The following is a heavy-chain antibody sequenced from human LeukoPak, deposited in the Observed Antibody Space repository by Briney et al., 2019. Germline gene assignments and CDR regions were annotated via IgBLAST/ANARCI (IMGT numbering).Heavy chain of an antibody. V-gene: IGHV1-18*01. J-gene: IGHJ4*02. CDR1: GGTFSSYA. CDR2: ISAYNGNT. CDR3: ARARDTPYYDLDY. Sequence: ASVKVSCKASGGTFSSYAISWVRQAPGQGLEWMGWISAYNGNTNYAQKLQGRVTMTTDTSTSTAYMELRSLRSDDTAVYYCARARDTPYYDLDYWGQGTLVTVSS. D-gene: IGHD3-3*01.